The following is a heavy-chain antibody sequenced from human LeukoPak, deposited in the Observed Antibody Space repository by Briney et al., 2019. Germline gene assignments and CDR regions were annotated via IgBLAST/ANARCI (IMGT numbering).Heavy chain of an antibody. CDR1: GFTFSDNV. CDR3: ARSEPVYYYMDV. J-gene: IGHJ6*03. Sequence: GGSLRLSCTASGFTFSDNVMHWVRQTPAKGLEWVAVISDSGVNQYYADSVKGRFTISRDNSKNTLYLQMNSLRPEDTAVYYCARSEPVYYYMDVWGKGTTVTVSS. D-gene: IGHD1-14*01. CDR2: ISDSGVNQ. V-gene: IGHV3-30-3*01.